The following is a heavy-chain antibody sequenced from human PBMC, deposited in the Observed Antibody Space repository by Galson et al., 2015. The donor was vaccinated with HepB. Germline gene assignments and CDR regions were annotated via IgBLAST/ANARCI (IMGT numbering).Heavy chain of an antibody. V-gene: IGHV3-9*01. Sequence: SLRLSCAASAFTFDDYAMHWVRQAPGKGLEWVSGISWNSGSKVYADSVQGRFTISRDNAKNSLFLQMNSLRAEDTAMYYCAKDRGSAETKGQFDYWGQGTLVTVSS. D-gene: IGHD1-1*01. J-gene: IGHJ4*02. CDR2: ISWNSGSK. CDR1: AFTFDDYA. CDR3: AKDRGSAETKGQFDY.